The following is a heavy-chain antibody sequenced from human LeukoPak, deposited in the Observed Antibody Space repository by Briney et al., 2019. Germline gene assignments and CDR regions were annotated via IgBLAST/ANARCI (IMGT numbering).Heavy chain of an antibody. D-gene: IGHD1-26*01. CDR3: AREDSGSVYFDY. CDR1: GFTFSSYG. V-gene: IGHV3-33*01. J-gene: IGHJ4*02. Sequence: GGSPRLSCAASGFTFSSYGMHWVRQAPGKGLEWVAVIWYDGSNKYYADSVKGRFTISRDNSKNTLYLQMNSLRAEDTAVYYCAREDSGSVYFDYWGQGTLVTVSS. CDR2: IWYDGSNK.